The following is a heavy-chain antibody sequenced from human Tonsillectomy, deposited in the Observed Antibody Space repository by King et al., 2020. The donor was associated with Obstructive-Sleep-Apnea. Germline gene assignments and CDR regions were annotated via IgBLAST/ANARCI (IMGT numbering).Heavy chain of an antibody. CDR3: AGGRGGGLYSSGYYADY. CDR2: IYYSGST. Sequence: QLQESGPGLVKPSQTLSLTCTVSGGSISSGGYYWSWIRQHPGKGLEWIGYIYYSGSTSYNPSLKSRVTISVDTSKNQFSLKLRSVTAADTAVYYCAGGRGGGLYSSGYYADYWGQGTLVTVSS. CDR1: GGSISSGGYY. V-gene: IGHV4-31*03. J-gene: IGHJ4*02. D-gene: IGHD3-22*01.